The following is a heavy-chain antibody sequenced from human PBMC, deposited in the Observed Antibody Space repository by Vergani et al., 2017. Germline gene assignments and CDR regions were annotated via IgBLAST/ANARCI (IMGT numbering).Heavy chain of an antibody. CDR1: EFTFSNYA. CDR2: VSTGTKSQ. Sequence: EVQLLESGGGLVQPGGSLRLTCAASEFTFSNYAMNWVRQAPGKGLGWVSFVSTGTKSQSYAEYVKGRFTISRDSAKNSLYLQMDSLRAEDTAVYYCAREYSSTSGRAFDFWGQGTKVTVSS. D-gene: IGHD2-2*01. V-gene: IGHV3-48*01. CDR3: AREYSSTSGRAFDF. J-gene: IGHJ3*01.